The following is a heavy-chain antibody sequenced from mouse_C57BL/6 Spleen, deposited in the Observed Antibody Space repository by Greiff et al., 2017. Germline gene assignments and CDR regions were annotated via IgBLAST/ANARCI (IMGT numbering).Heavy chain of an antibody. CDR3: ARSVEVYERGPFDY. V-gene: IGHV1-52*01. D-gene: IGHD3-3*01. CDR2: IDPSDSET. CDR1: GYTFTSYW. Sequence: VQLQQPGAELVRPGSSVKLSCKASGYTFTSYWMHWVKQRPIQGLEWIGNIDPSDSETHYNQKFKDKATLTVDKSSSTAYMQLSSLTSEDSAVDDCARSVEVYERGPFDYWGQGTTLTVSS. J-gene: IGHJ2*01.